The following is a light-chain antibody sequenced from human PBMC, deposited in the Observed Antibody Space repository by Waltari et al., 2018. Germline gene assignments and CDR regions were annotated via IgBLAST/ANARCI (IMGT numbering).Light chain of an antibody. CDR2: DAS. Sequence: VLTQSPGTLSLSPGERATLSCRASQSVSRTLAWYQQKPGQAPRLLIYDASTRATGIPDRFSGSGSGTDFSLTISRLEPEDVAVYYCQKYGTLPATFGQGTKVEIK. CDR3: QKYGTLPAT. V-gene: IGKV3-20*01. J-gene: IGKJ1*01. CDR1: QSVSRT.